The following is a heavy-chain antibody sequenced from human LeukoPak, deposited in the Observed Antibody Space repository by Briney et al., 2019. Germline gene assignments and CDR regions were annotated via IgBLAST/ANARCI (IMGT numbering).Heavy chain of an antibody. CDR2: INHSEST. V-gene: IGHV4-34*01. CDR1: GGSFSGYY. D-gene: IGHD3-9*01. J-gene: IGHJ6*02. Sequence: PSETLSLTCAVYGGSFSGYYWSWIRKPPGKGLEWIGEINHSESTNYNPSLKSRVTISVDTSKNQFSLKLSSVTAADTAVYYCARGLRYFDWLLVKYYYYGMDVWGQGTTVTVSS. CDR3: ARGLRYFDWLLVKYYYYGMDV.